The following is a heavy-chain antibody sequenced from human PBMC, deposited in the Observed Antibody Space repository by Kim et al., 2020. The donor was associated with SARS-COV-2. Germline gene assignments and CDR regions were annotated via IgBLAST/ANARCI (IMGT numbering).Heavy chain of an antibody. J-gene: IGHJ6*02. CDR1: GGSISSYY. D-gene: IGHD1-7*01. CDR3: ARDRAYGTTYGMDV. V-gene: IGHV4-59*01. CDR2: IYYSGST. Sequence: SETLSLTCTVSGGSISSYYWSWIRQPPGKGLEWIGYIYYSGSTNYNPSLKSRVTISVDTSKNQFSLKLSSVTAADTAVYYCARDRAYGTTYGMDVWGQGT.